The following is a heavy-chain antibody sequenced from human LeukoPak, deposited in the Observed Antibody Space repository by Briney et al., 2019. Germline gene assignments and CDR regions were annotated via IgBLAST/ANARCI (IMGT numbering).Heavy chain of an antibody. V-gene: IGHV4-30-4*01. Sequence: SETLSLTCTVSGGSINSGDYHWRWIRQPPGKGLEWIGSTYYQPSLESRVSISVDISKNQFSLKLSSVTAADTAVYYCARGPTVTTDYWGQGTLVTVSS. D-gene: IGHD4-17*01. CDR1: GGSINSGDYH. J-gene: IGHJ4*02. CDR2: ST. CDR3: ARGPTVTTDY.